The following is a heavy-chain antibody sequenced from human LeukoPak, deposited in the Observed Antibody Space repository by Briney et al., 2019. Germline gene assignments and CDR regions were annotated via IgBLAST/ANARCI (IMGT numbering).Heavy chain of an antibody. CDR1: GYTFTGYY. CDR2: INPNSGGT. D-gene: IGHD2-15*01. J-gene: IGHJ4*02. V-gene: IGHV1-2*02. Sequence: GASVKVSCKASGYTFTGYYMHWVRQAPGQGLEWMGWINPNSGGTNYAQKFQGRVTMTRDTSISTAYMELSRLRSDDTAVDSCASEGFCRGGKGLVEYWGQGTLVTVS. CDR3: ASEGFCRGGKGLVEY.